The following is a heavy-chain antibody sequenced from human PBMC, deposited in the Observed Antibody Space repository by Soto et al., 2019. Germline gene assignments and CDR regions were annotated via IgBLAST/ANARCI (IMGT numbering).Heavy chain of an antibody. D-gene: IGHD2-2*01. V-gene: IGHV3-49*03. CDR1: GFTLGDYA. CDR2: IRSKAYGGTT. Sequence: PGXSLRLSFTASGFTLGDYAMSWFRQAPVNVLGWVGFIRSKAYGGTTEYAASVKGRFTISRDDSKSIAYLQMNSLKTEDTAVYYCTRVHSPIVVVPAAALDYWGQGTLVTVS. J-gene: IGHJ4*02. CDR3: TRVHSPIVVVPAAALDY.